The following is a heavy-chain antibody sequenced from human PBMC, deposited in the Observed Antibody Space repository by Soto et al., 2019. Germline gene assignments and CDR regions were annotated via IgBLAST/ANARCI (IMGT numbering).Heavy chain of an antibody. CDR3: ARDDIAARRLEFDP. Sequence: ASVKVSCKASGYTFTSYDINWVRQAPGQGLEWMGWISAYNGNTNYAQKLQGRVTMTTDTSTSTAYMELRSLRSDDTAVYYCARDDIAARRLEFDPWGQGTLVTVS. D-gene: IGHD6-6*01. V-gene: IGHV1-18*01. CDR2: ISAYNGNT. J-gene: IGHJ5*02. CDR1: GYTFTSYD.